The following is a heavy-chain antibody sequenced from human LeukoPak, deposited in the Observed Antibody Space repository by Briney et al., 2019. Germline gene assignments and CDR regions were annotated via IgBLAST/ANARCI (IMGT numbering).Heavy chain of an antibody. V-gene: IGHV1-8*02. CDR2: MNPNSGDT. CDR3: ARGPYGTGSHFDF. J-gene: IGHJ4*02. D-gene: IGHD3-10*01. Sequence: ASVKVSCKASGSTFSSYDINWVRQATGQGLEWMGWMNPNSGDTGYTQRFQGRVTMTRDTCISTAYMELSSLRSEDTAVYYCARGPYGTGSHFDFWGQGTLVTVSS. CDR1: GSTFSSYD.